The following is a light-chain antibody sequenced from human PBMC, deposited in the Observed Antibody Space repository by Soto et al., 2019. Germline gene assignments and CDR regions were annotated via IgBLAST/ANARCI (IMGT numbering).Light chain of an antibody. J-gene: IGKJ4*01. CDR3: QQRSSWPST. Sequence: EMVLTQSPATLSLSPGERATLSCRASQSVSRYLAWYQQKPGQAPRLLIYDASNRATGIPARFSGSGSGTDFTLTITSLEPEDFAVYYCQQRSSWPSTFGGGTKVEI. V-gene: IGKV3-11*01. CDR2: DAS. CDR1: QSVSRY.